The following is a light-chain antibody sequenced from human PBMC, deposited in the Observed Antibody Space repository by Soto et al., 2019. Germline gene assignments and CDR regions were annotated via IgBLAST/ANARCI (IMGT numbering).Light chain of an antibody. CDR1: ISDVGGYNY. J-gene: IGLJ1*01. CDR2: EVS. V-gene: IGLV2-8*01. Sequence: QAVRRQTPSASGSPGQSFTISCTGTISDVGGYNYVSWYQQHPGKAPKLMIYEVSKRPSGVPDRFSGYKSGNTASLTVSGLQAEDEADYYCSSYAGSNIVFGTGTKVTVL. CDR3: SSYAGSNIV.